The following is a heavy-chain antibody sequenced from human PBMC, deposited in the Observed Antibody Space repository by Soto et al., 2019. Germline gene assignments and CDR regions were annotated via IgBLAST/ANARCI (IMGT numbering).Heavy chain of an antibody. CDR3: AKEARTGERGYYYYYYMDV. CDR1: GFTFSNYA. Sequence: SLRLSCAASGFTFSNYAMSWVRQAPGKGLEWVSTFTRSGNTYYADSVKGRFTIYRDNSKNTLYLQMNSLRAEDTAVYYCAKEARTGERGYYYYYYMDVWGKGTTVTVSS. CDR2: FTRSGNT. V-gene: IGHV3-23*01. D-gene: IGHD2-21*01. J-gene: IGHJ6*03.